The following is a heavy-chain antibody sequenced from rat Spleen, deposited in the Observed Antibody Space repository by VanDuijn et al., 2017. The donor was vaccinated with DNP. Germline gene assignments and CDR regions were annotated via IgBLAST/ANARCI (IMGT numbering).Heavy chain of an antibody. CDR3: ARSTITAISNWFAY. J-gene: IGHJ3*01. Sequence: EVQLVESGGDLVQPGRSLKLSCITSGFTFNNYWMTWIRQSPGKGLEWVASISGSGGNTYYPDSVKGRFTVSRDNAKNTLYLQMNSLSSEDTATYYCARSTITAISNWFAYWGQGTLVTVSS. CDR1: GFTFNNYW. D-gene: IGHD1-2*01. CDR2: ISGSGGNT. V-gene: IGHV5-31*01.